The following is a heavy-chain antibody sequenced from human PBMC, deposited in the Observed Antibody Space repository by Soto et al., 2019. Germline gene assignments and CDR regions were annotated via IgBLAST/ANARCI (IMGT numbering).Heavy chain of an antibody. J-gene: IGHJ5*02. V-gene: IGHV5-10-1*01. CDR1: GYTFTTFW. D-gene: IGHD2-8*02. Sequence: GESLKISCQASGYTFTTFWISWVRQMPGKGLEWMGRVDPRDSYTYYNPSFQGHVTISVDKSISTAYLQWSSLKASDTAMYYCARIYRTGTCDSWLDPWGQGTLVTVAS. CDR3: ARIYRTGTCDSWLDP. CDR2: VDPRDSYT.